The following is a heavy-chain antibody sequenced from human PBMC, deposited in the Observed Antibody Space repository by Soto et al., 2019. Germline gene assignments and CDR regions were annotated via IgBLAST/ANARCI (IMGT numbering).Heavy chain of an antibody. Sequence: GESLKISCKGSGYSFTNYWISWVRQMPGKGLEWMGRIDPSDSYTNYSPSFQGHVTISIDKSITTVFLQWSSLRASDTAMYYCARQIYDSDSGPNFQYYFDSWGQGTPVTVSS. CDR3: ARQIYDSDSGPNFQYYFDS. CDR2: IDPSDSYT. CDR1: GYSFTNYW. V-gene: IGHV5-10-1*01. J-gene: IGHJ4*02. D-gene: IGHD3-22*01.